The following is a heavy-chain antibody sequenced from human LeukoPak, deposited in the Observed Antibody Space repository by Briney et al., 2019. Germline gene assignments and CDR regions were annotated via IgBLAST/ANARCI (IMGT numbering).Heavy chain of an antibody. V-gene: IGHV3-48*01. J-gene: IGHJ4*02. CDR1: GFTFSSYN. CDR2: ISSSSSTI. D-gene: IGHD3-22*01. Sequence: GGSLRLSCAASGFTFSSYNMNWVRQAPGKGLEWVSYISSSSSTIYYADSVKGRFTISRDNAKNSLYLQMNSLRAEDTAVYYCARDPGNYYDSSGYYYNYWGQGTLVTVSS. CDR3: ARDPGNYYDSSGYYYNY.